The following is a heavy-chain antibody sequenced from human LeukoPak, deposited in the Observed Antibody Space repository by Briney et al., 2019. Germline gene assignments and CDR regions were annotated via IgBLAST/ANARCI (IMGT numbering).Heavy chain of an antibody. CDR3: ATHSSQPNFDP. Sequence: SETLSLTCTVAGGSISSYYWSWIRQPPGKGLEWIGYIYYSGSTNYNPSLKSRVTISVDTSKNQFSLKLSSVTAADTAVYYCATHSSQPNFDPWGQGTLVTVSS. J-gene: IGHJ5*02. CDR2: IYYSGST. CDR1: GGSISSYY. V-gene: IGHV4-59*08. D-gene: IGHD6-6*01.